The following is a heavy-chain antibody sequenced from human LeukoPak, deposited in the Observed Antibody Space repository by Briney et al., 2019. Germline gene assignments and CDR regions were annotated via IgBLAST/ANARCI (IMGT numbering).Heavy chain of an antibody. CDR2: IYYSGST. Sequence: SETLSLTRTVSGGSISSYYWSWIRQPPGKGLEWIGYIYYSGSTNYNPSLKSRVTISVDTSKNQFSLKLSSVTAADTAVYYCARLLVGGSYYYYYYMDVWGKGTTVTISS. J-gene: IGHJ6*03. CDR3: ARLLVGGSYYYYYYMDV. V-gene: IGHV4-59*01. CDR1: GGSISSYY. D-gene: IGHD1-26*01.